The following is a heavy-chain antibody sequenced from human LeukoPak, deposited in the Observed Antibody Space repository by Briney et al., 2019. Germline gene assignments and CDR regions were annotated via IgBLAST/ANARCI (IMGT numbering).Heavy chain of an antibody. CDR1: GGSISSKY. D-gene: IGHD1-26*01. V-gene: IGHV4-4*07. J-gene: IGHJ4*02. Sequence: SETLSLTCTVSGGSISSKYWSWIRQPAGKGLEWIGRLYTSGSTNYNPSLKSRVTMSVDTSKNQFSLKLRSVTAADTAVYYCARGSYVYFDFWGQGTLVTVPS. CDR3: ARGSYVYFDF. CDR2: LYTSGST.